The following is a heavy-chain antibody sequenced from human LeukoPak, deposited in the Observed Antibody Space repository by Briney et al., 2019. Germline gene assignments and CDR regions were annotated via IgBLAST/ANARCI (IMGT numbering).Heavy chain of an antibody. Sequence: ASVKVSCKASGYTFTSSDINWVRQATGQGLEWMGWMNPNSGNTGYAQKFQGRVTMIRNTSISTAYMELSSLRSEDTAVYYRAKGGPHYPKGWSDPWGKETLVTVSS. V-gene: IGHV1-8*01. CDR3: AKGGPHYPKGWSDP. CDR1: GYTFTSSD. D-gene: IGHD3-10*01. CDR2: MNPNSGNT. J-gene: IGHJ5*02.